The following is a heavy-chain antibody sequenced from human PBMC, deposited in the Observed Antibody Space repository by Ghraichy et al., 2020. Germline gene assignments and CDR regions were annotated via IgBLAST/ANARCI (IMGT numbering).Heavy chain of an antibody. CDR1: GFTFSGYG. J-gene: IGHJ4*02. Sequence: GGSLRLSCAASGFTFSGYGMHWVRQAPGKGLEWVAVISYDGSNKYYADSVKGRFTISRDNSKNTLYLQMNSLRAEDTAVYYCAKVHTSGWYNTEYWGQGTLVTVSS. D-gene: IGHD6-19*01. V-gene: IGHV3-30*18. CDR2: ISYDGSNK. CDR3: AKVHTSGWYNTEY.